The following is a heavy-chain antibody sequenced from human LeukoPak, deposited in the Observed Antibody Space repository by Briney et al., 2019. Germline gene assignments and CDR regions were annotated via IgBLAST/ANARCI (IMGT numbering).Heavy chain of an antibody. CDR2: ISNGGVAT. Sequence: GGSLRLSCAASGFYFRNYAMTWVRQAPGKGLEWVSGISNGGVATYYADSVKGRFTVSRDNSKNTLCLQMNSLRADDTAIYYCAKGPDKYCTAGSCYGASWGQGTQVTVSS. V-gene: IGHV3-23*01. D-gene: IGHD2-15*01. CDR1: GFYFRNYA. CDR3: AKGPDKYCTAGSCYGAS. J-gene: IGHJ5*02.